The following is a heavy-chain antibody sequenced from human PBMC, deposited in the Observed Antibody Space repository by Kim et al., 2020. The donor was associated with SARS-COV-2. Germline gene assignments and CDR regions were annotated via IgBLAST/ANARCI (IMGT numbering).Heavy chain of an antibody. V-gene: IGHV3-15*01. J-gene: IGHJ5*02. CDR3: TTDTTPYFWSGYYTWFDP. CDR1: GFTFSNAW. D-gene: IGHD3-3*01. Sequence: GGSLRLSCAASGFTFSNAWMSWVRQAPGKGLEWVGRIKSKTDGGTTDYAAPVKGRFTISRDDSKNTLYLQMNSLKTEDTAVYYCTTDTTPYFWSGYYTWFDPWGQGTLVTVSS. CDR2: IKSKTDGGTT.